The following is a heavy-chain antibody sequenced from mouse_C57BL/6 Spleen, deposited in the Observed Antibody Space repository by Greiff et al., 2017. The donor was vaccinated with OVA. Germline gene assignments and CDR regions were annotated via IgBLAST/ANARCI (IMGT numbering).Heavy chain of an antibody. CDR1: GYTFTDYY. J-gene: IGHJ4*01. CDR2: INPNNGGT. D-gene: IGHD1-1*01. CDR3: ARRILLDYAMDY. V-gene: IGHV1-26*01. Sequence: EVQLQQSGPELVKPGASVKISCKASGYTFTDYYMNWVKQSHGKSLEWIGDINPNNGGTSYNQKFKGKATLTVDKSSSTAYMELRSLTSEDSAVYYCARRILLDYAMDYWGQGTSVTVSS.